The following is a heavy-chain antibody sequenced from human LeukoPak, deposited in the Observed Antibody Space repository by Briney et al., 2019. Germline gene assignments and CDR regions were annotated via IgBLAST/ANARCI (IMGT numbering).Heavy chain of an antibody. D-gene: IGHD3-3*01. CDR1: GYTLTELS. CDR2: FDPEDGET. J-gene: IGHJ6*02. CDR3: ATKWDITIFGVVNTYGMGV. V-gene: IGHV1-24*01. Sequence: ASVKVSRKVSGYTLTELSTHWVRQAPGKGLEWMGGFDPEDGETIYAQKFQGRVTMTEDTSTDTAYMELSSLRSEDTAVYYCATKWDITIFGVVNTYGMGVWGQGTTVTVSS.